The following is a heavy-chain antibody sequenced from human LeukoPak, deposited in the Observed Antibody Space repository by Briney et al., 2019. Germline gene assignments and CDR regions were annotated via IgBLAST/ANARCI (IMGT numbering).Heavy chain of an antibody. CDR2: ISSSGSTI. J-gene: IGHJ4*02. V-gene: IGHV3-48*03. D-gene: IGHD3-9*01. Sequence: GGSLRLSCAASGFTFSSYEMNWDRQAPGKGLEWVSYISSSGSTIYYADSVKGRFTISRDNAKNSLYLQMNSLRAEDTAVYYCARYVLRYFDWLPYFDYWGQGTLVTVSS. CDR1: GFTFSSYE. CDR3: ARYVLRYFDWLPYFDY.